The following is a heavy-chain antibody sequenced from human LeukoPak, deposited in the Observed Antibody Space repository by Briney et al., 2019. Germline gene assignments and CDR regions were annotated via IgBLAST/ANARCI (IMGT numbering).Heavy chain of an antibody. V-gene: IGHV4-31*03. Sequence: SETLSLTCTVSGGSISSGDHYWSWIRQHPGKGLEWIGYIYYSGSTYYNPSLKSRVTISVDTSKNQFSLKLSSVTAADTAVYYCAREILQDYYDSSGYKNWFDPWGQGTLVTVSS. CDR1: GGSISSGDHY. CDR3: AREILQDYYDSSGYKNWFDP. D-gene: IGHD3-22*01. CDR2: IYYSGST. J-gene: IGHJ5*02.